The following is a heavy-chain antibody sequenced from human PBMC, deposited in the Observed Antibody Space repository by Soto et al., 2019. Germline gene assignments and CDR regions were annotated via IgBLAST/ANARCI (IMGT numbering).Heavy chain of an antibody. V-gene: IGHV4-30-2*01. CDR3: ARERGGYGLFDS. D-gene: IGHD5-18*01. Sequence: TLSLTCTVSGGSISNAAYSWSWIRQPPGKGLEWIGYIYPSGMPFYNPSLRSRVTISIDRSNDQFSLNPKSVTAADTAVYYCARERGGYGLFDSWGQGTLVTVSS. CDR2: IYPSGMP. J-gene: IGHJ4*02. CDR1: GGSISNAAYS.